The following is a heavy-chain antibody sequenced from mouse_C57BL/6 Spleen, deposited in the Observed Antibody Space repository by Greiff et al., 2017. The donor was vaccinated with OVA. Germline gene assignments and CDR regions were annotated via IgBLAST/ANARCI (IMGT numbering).Heavy chain of an antibody. CDR3: ARGAYGSSYDAMDY. CDR2: IYPGDGDT. Sequence: QVQLQQSGAELVKPGASVKISCKASGYAFSSYWMNWVKQRPGKGLEWIGQIYPGDGDTNYNGKFKGKATLTADKSSSTAYMQLSSLTSEDSAVYFCARGAYGSSYDAMDYWGQGTSVTVSS. V-gene: IGHV1-80*01. D-gene: IGHD1-1*01. J-gene: IGHJ4*01. CDR1: GYAFSSYW.